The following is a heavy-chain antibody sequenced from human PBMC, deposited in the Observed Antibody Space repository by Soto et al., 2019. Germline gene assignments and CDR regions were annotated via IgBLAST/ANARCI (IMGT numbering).Heavy chain of an antibody. CDR1: GGSFSGYY. V-gene: IGHV4-34*01. J-gene: IGHJ5*02. CDR2: INHSGST. D-gene: IGHD6-13*01. Sequence: PSETLSLTCAVYGGSFSGYYWSWIRQPPGKGLEWIGEINHSGSTNYNPSLKSRVTISVDTSKNQFSLKLSSVTAADTAVYCCARGGAAAVNNWFDPWGQGTLVTVSS. CDR3: ARGGAAAVNNWFDP.